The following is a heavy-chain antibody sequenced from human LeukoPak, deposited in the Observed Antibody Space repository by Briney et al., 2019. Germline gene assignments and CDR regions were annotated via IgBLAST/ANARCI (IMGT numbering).Heavy chain of an antibody. CDR3: ARVMVRGVIIDDYGMDV. Sequence: SETLSLTCTVSGGSISSYYWSWIRQPPGKGLEWIGYIYYSGSTNYNPSLKGRVTISVDTSKNQFSLKLSSVTAADTAVYYCARVMVRGVIIDDYGMDVWGQGTTVTVSS. J-gene: IGHJ6*02. D-gene: IGHD3-10*01. V-gene: IGHV4-59*01. CDR1: GGSISSYY. CDR2: IYYSGST.